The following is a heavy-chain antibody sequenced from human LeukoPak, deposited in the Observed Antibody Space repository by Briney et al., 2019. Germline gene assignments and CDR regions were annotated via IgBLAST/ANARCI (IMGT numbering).Heavy chain of an antibody. V-gene: IGHV3-21*01. CDR3: ARDWGNWDFDY. J-gene: IGHJ4*02. Sequence: PGGSLRLSCAASGFTFSSYGMYWVRQAPGKGLEWVSSISSLSNYIYYEDSVKGRFTISRDYAKNSLYLQMNSLRAEDTAVYYCARDWGNWDFDYWGQGTLVIVSS. CDR1: GFTFSSYG. D-gene: IGHD1-1*01. CDR2: ISSLSNYI.